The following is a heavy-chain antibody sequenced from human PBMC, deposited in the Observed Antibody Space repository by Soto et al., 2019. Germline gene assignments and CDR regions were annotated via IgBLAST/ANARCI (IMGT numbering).Heavy chain of an antibody. J-gene: IGHJ6*02. D-gene: IGHD6-19*01. CDR2: INPNSGGT. V-gene: IGHV1-2*04. CDR1: GYTFTGYY. CDR3: ARDLAVAGTGYYYGMDV. Sequence: ASVKVSCKASGYTFTGYYMHWVRQAPGQGLEWMGWINPNSGGTNYAQKFQGWVTMTRDTSISTAYMELSRLRSDDTAVYYCARDLAVAGTGYYYGMDVWGQGTTVTVSS.